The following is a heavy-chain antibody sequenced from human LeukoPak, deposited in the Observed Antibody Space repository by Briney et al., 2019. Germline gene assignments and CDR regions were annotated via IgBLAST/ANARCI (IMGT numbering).Heavy chain of an antibody. V-gene: IGHV4-39*02. J-gene: IGHJ6*02. D-gene: IGHD3-22*01. CDR1: GGSISSSSYY. CDR2: IYYSGST. Sequence: PSETLSLTCTVSGGSISSSSYYWGWIRQPPGKGLDWIGRIYYSGSTYYNPSPKSRFTISVDPSKNQFSLKLSSVTDEATAVYYCARDLEITMIVVIIPFAMDVWGQGATVTVSS. CDR3: ARDLEITMIVVIIPFAMDV.